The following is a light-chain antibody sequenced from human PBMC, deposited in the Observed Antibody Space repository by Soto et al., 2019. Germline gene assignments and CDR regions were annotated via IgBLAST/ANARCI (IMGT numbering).Light chain of an antibody. CDR2: EVS. J-gene: IGLJ1*01. CDR1: SSDVGGYNY. V-gene: IGLV2-14*01. Sequence: QSALTQPASVSGSPGQSITISCTGTSSDVGGYNYVSWYQQHPGEAPKLMIYEVSNRPSGVSNRFSGSKSGNTASLTISGLLAEDEDDDCCSSYTSSSPFVFGTGTKLTVL. CDR3: SSYTSSSPFV.